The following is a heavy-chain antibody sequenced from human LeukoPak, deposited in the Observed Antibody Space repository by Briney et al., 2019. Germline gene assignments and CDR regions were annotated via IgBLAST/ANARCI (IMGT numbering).Heavy chain of an antibody. J-gene: IGHJ4*02. CDR2: ISGSGGST. D-gene: IGHD5-18*01. Sequence: PGGSLRLSCAASGFTFSSYAMSWVRQAPGKGLEWVSAISGSGGSTYYADSVKGRFTISRDDSKNTLYLQMNSLKAEDTAVYYCAKDRRTGIQPMGDLFDWGQGTLVTVSS. V-gene: IGHV3-23*01. CDR3: AKDRRTGIQPMGDLFD. CDR1: GFTFSSYA.